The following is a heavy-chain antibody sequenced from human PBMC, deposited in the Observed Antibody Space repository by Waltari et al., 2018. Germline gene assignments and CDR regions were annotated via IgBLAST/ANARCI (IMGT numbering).Heavy chain of an antibody. CDR1: GFTFSSYA. CDR3: ARDRGSSWYYFDY. D-gene: IGHD6-13*01. J-gene: IGHJ4*02. CDR2: ISYDGSNK. V-gene: IGHV3-30-3*01. Sequence: QVLLVESGGGVVQPGRSLRLSCAASGFTFSSYAMHWVRPAPGKGLEWVAVISYDGSNKYYADSVKGRFTISRDNSKNTLYLQMNSLRAEDTAVYYCARDRGSSWYYFDYWGQGTLVTVSS.